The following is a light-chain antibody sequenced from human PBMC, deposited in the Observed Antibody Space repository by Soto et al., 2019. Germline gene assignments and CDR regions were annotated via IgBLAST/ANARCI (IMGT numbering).Light chain of an antibody. V-gene: IGKV3-20*01. CDR1: QSVSSSY. J-gene: IGKJ1*01. Sequence: ESVLLQSPATLLMSPGERATLSCRASQSVSSSYLAWYQQNRGQAPRPLIHGASSRATGIPDRLSGSGSGTDFTLTISRLEPEDFAVYYCQQYGGSRWTFAQGPKVDIK. CDR2: GAS. CDR3: QQYGGSRWT.